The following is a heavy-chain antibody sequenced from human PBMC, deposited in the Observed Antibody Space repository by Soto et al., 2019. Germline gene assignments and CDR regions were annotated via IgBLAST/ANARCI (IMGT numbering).Heavy chain of an antibody. D-gene: IGHD1-26*01. CDR2: IIPFFGTS. CDR3: ARVGHITNYGMAV. CDR1: GGTFSSYP. J-gene: IGHJ6*02. Sequence: QVQLVQSGAEVKKPGSSVKVSCGASGGTFSSYPINWVRQAPGQGLEWMGGIIPFFGTSNYAQKFQGRVTSTADESTSTAYMELRILRSEDTAVYYCARVGHITNYGMAVWGQGTTVTVSS. V-gene: IGHV1-69*01.